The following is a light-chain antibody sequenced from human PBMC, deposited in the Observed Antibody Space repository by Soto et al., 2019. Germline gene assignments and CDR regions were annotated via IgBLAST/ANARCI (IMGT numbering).Light chain of an antibody. Sequence: DIQMTQSPSSVSASVEDRVTITCRASQDINKWLAWYQQKPGLAPNLVIYTASRLHGGGPSRFSGSASGTDFTLTISSLQPEDVATYYSQQGKSFPLTFGGGTKVEI. V-gene: IGKV1-12*01. CDR1: QDINKW. CDR3: QQGKSFPLT. J-gene: IGKJ4*01. CDR2: TAS.